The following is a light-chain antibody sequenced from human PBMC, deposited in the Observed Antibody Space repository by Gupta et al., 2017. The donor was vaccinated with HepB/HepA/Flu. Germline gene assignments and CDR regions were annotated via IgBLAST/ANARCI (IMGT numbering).Light chain of an antibody. V-gene: IGLV3-21*03. CDR3: QVWDGDTDHHV. CDR2: GDS. J-gene: IGLJ1*01. CDR1: NVGSQS. Sequence: SSVLTQPPSVSVAPGKTARITGGGTNVGSQSVHWYQQKPGQAPVLVVFGDSHRPSGIPERISGSKSGNTATLTISSVEAGDEADYYCQVWDGDTDHHVFGTGTKVTVL.